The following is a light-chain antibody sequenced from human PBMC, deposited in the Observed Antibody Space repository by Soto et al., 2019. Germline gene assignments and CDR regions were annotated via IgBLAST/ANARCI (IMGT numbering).Light chain of an antibody. J-gene: IGKJ4*01. CDR2: DTS. CDR3: QQRSDWPLT. CDR1: QSVSSY. Sequence: EILLTQSPATLSLSPGERATLSCRASQSVSSYLVWYQQKHGQAPRLLIYDTSSRATGIPARFSGSGSGTDFPLTISILEPEDCAVYYCQQRSDWPLTFGGGTKVEIK. V-gene: IGKV3-11*01.